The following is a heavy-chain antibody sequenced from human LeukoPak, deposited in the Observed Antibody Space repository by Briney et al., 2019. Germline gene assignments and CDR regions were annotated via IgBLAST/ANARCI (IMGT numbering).Heavy chain of an antibody. V-gene: IGHV4-61*02. CDR2: TYTSGIT. CDR3: ERELDSSGYYSY. J-gene: IGHJ4*02. Sequence: SESLSLTCTVSGGSISSGSYYWGWIRQPAGKGLEWIGRTYTSGITNYNPSHKSRGTLTVDTAKNPSTLKHSSETAADTAVYYCERELDSSGYYSYWGQGTLVTVSS. D-gene: IGHD3-22*01. CDR1: GGSISSGSYY.